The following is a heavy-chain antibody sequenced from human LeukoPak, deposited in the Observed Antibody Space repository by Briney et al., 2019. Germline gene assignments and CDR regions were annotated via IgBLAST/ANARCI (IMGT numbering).Heavy chain of an antibody. CDR2: ISAYNGNT. J-gene: IGHJ4*02. D-gene: IGHD2-21*01. Sequence: ASVKVSCKASGYTFTSYGISWVRQAPGQGLEWMGWISAYNGNTNYARKLQGRVTMTTDTSTSTPYMELRSLRSDDTAVYYCARVPGNIVVPIEGYWGQGTLVTVSS. V-gene: IGHV1-18*01. CDR1: GYTFTSYG. CDR3: ARVPGNIVVPIEGY.